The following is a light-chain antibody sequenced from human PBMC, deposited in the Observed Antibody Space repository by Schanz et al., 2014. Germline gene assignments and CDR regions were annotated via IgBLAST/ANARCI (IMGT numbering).Light chain of an antibody. V-gene: IGLV2-11*01. CDR2: DVS. J-gene: IGLJ3*02. CDR3: SSYTSSSTLAV. Sequence: QSALTQPRSVSGSPGQSVTISCTGSSSDVGGYNYVSWYQHHPGKAPKLMIYDVSKRPSGVPDRFSGSKSGNTASLTISGLQAEDEADYYCSSYTSSSTLAVFGGGTKLTVL. CDR1: SSDVGGYNY.